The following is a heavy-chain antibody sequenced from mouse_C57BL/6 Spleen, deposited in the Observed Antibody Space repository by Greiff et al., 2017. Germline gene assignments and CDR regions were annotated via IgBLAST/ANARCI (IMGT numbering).Heavy chain of an antibody. J-gene: IGHJ4*01. CDR3: ARWGNYDYYAMDY. V-gene: IGHV1-42*01. Sequence: EVPLQQSGPELVKPGASVTISCKASGYSFTGYYMNWVKQSPEKSLEWIGEINPSTGGTTYNQKFKAKATLTVDKSSSTAYMQLKSLTSEDSAVYYCARWGNYDYYAMDYWGQGTSVTVSS. D-gene: IGHD2-1*01. CDR1: GYSFTGYY. CDR2: INPSTGGT.